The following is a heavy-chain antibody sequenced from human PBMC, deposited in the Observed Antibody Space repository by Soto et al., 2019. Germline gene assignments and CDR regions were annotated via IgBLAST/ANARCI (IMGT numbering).Heavy chain of an antibody. CDR2: IYYSGST. D-gene: IGHD6-19*01. J-gene: IGHJ6*02. V-gene: IGHV4-39*01. CDR1: GGSISSSSYY. Sequence: SETLSLTCTVSGGSISSSSYYWGWIRQPPGKGLEWIGSIYYSGSTYYNPSLKSRVTISVDTSKNQFSLKLSSVTAADTAVYYCARNGAVAGMTIYYYYGMDVWGQGTTVIVSS. CDR3: ARNGAVAGMTIYYYYGMDV.